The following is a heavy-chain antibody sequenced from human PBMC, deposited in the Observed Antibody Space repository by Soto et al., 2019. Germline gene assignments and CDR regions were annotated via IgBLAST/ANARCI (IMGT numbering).Heavy chain of an antibody. D-gene: IGHD2-2*01. CDR3: ARGGSDQLPKYYYYYGMDV. CDR1: GFTFSSYS. CDR2: ISSSSSYI. V-gene: IGHV3-21*01. Sequence: GGSLRLSCAASGFTFSSYSMNWVRQAPGKGLEWVSCISSSSSYIYYADSVKGRFTISRDNAKNSLYLQMNSLRAEDTAVYYCARGGSDQLPKYYYYYGMDVWGQGTTVTVSS. J-gene: IGHJ6*02.